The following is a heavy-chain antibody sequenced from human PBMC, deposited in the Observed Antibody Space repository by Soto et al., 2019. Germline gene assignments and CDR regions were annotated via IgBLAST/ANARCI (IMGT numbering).Heavy chain of an antibody. CDR2: IYHSGST. V-gene: IGHV4-30-2*01. J-gene: IGHJ5*02. CDR1: GGSISSGGYP. CDR3: ARLILPFDFWSGYYTPWFDR. Sequence: QLQLQEPGSGLVKPSQTLSLTCAVSGGSISSGGYPWSWIRQPPGKGLEWIGYIYHSGSTHYNPSLNSRVSISVDRSNNQSSLKLSSATAADTAVYYCARLILPFDFWSGYYTPWFDRWGQGTLVTVSS. D-gene: IGHD3-3*01.